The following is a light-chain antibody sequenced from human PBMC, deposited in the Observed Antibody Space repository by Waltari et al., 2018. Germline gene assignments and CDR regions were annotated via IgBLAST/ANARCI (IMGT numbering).Light chain of an antibody. CDR3: QQSYSTPRT. J-gene: IGKJ2*01. Sequence: DIQMTQSPSSLSTSVGDRVIITCRASQSISTYLNWYQHTPGKAPKLLIYAASSLQSGVPSTVSGSSSGTDFTLTISSLQPEDFVTYYCQQSYSTPRTFGQGTRLEIK. CDR2: AAS. CDR1: QSISTY. V-gene: IGKV1-39*01.